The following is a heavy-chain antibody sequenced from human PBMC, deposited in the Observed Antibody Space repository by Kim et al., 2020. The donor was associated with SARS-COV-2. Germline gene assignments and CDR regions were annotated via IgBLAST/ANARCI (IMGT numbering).Heavy chain of an antibody. CDR3: ARDRGSSSWYYFGY. V-gene: IGHV3-33*01. CDR2: IWYDGSNK. J-gene: IGHJ4*02. Sequence: GGSLRLSCAASGFTFSSYGMHWVRQAPGKGLEWVEVIWYDGSNKYYADSVKGRFTISRDNSKNTLYLQMNSLRAEDTAVYYCARDRGSSSWYYFGYWGRGTLVTVSS. D-gene: IGHD6-13*01. CDR1: GFTFSSYG.